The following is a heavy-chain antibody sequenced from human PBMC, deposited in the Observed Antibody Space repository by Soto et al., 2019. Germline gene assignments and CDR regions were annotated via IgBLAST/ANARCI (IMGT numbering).Heavy chain of an antibody. Sequence: GWSLRLSCAASGFTFSSYEMNWVRQAPGKGLEWVSYISSSGSTIYYADSVKGRFTISRDNAKNSLYLQMNSLRAEDTAVYYCASPWQNDAFDIWGQGTMVTVSS. CDR1: GFTFSSYE. V-gene: IGHV3-48*03. CDR3: ASPWQNDAFDI. CDR2: ISSSGSTI. J-gene: IGHJ3*02.